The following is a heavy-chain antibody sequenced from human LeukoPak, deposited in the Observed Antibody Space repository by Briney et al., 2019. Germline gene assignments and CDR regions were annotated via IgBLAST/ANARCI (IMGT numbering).Heavy chain of an antibody. CDR3: ARAPTYGPGSSFDY. V-gene: IGHV3-11*01. J-gene: IGHJ4*02. CDR1: GFTFRDYD. CDR2: ISSSDTTM. Sequence: GGSLRLSCAASGFTFRDYDMTWIRQAPGKGLEWVSYISSSDTTMYNADSVKGRFTISRDNAKNSLYLQMNSLRAEDTAVYYCARAPTYGPGSSFDYWGQGTLVTVSS. D-gene: IGHD3-10*01.